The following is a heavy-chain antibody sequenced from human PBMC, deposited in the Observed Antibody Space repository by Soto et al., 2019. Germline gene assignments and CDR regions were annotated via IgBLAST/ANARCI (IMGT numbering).Heavy chain of an antibody. D-gene: IGHD6-19*01. V-gene: IGHV4-59*08. CDR2: IYYSGST. CDR1: GGSISSYY. CDR3: ARRYSSGFDY. Sequence: QVQLQESGPGLVKPSETLSLTCTVSGGSISSYYWSWIRQPPGKGLEWIGYIYYSGSTNYNPSLKSRGTISVDTSKTQFSLMLTSVTAADTAVYYCARRYSSGFDYWGQGTLVTVSS. J-gene: IGHJ4*02.